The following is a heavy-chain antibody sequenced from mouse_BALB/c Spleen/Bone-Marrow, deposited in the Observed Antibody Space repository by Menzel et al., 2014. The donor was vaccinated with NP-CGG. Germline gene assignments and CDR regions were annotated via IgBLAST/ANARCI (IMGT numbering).Heavy chain of an antibody. CDR1: GFNIKDTY. CDR3: TRERDYEYACAMDY. V-gene: IGHV14-3*02. D-gene: IGHD2-4*01. J-gene: IGHJ4*01. CDR2: IDPANGNT. Sequence: VQLQQSGAELVKPGASVKLSCTASGFNIKDTYMHWVKQRPEQGLEWIGRIDPANGNTKYDSKIQGKAPITADTSSNTAYLQLSSLTSEDTAVYYGTRERDYEYACAMDYWGQGTSVTVSS.